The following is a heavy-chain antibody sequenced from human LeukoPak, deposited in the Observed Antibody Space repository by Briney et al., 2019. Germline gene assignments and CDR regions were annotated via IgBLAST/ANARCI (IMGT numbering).Heavy chain of an antibody. CDR3: ARGADFWSGCVESDY. CDR1: GYTFTSYG. CDR2: ISAYNGNT. J-gene: IGHJ4*02. Sequence: ASVKVSCKASGYTFTSYGISWVRQAPGQGLEWMEWISAYNGNTNYAQKLQGRVTMTTDTSTSTAYMELRSLRSDDTAVYYCARGADFWSGCVESDYWGQGTLVTVSS. D-gene: IGHD3-3*01. V-gene: IGHV1-18*01.